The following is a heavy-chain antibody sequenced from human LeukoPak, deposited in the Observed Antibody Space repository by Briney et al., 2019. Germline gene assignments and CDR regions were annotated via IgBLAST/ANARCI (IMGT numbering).Heavy chain of an antibody. CDR3: ARGQGYYDSSGYLTPHFDY. V-gene: IGHV4-34*01. CDR1: GGSFSGYY. J-gene: IGHJ4*02. Sequence: PSETLSLTCAVYGGSFSGYYWSWIRQPPGKGLEWIGEINHSGSTNYNPSLKSRVTISVDTSKNQFSLKLSSVTAADTAVYYCARGQGYYDSSGYLTPHFDYWGQGTLVTVSS. D-gene: IGHD3-22*01. CDR2: INHSGST.